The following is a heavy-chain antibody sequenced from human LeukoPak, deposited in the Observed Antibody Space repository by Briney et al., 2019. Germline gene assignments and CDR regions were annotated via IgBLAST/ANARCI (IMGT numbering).Heavy chain of an antibody. Sequence: PSETLSLTCTVSGGSISSSSYYWGWIRQPPGKGLEWIGSIYHSGSTYYNPSLKSRVTISVDTSKNQFSLKLSSVTAADTAVYYCARDGGLRPRYGHFDYWGQGTLVTVSS. CDR2: IYHSGST. CDR3: ARDGGLRPRYGHFDY. D-gene: IGHD4-17*01. CDR1: GGSISSSSYY. V-gene: IGHV4-39*07. J-gene: IGHJ4*02.